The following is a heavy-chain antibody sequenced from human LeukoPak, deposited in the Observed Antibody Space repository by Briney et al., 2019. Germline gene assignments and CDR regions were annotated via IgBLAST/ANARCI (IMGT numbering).Heavy chain of an antibody. CDR1: GFTVSSNY. V-gene: IGHV3-66*01. J-gene: IGHJ4*02. D-gene: IGHD6-19*01. CDR2: IYRGGTT. Sequence: GGSLRLSCVASGFTVSSNYMSWVRQAPGKGPEWLSVIYRGGTTYYAGSVKGRFTISRDNAKNSLYLQMNSLRAEDTAVYYCARFGSYSSGVGYWGQGTLVTVSS. CDR3: ARFGSYSSGVGY.